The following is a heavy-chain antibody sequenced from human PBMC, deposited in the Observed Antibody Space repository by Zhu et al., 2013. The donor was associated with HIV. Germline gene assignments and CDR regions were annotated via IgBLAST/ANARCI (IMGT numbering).Heavy chain of an antibody. CDR1: GGTFSSYA. CDR2: IIPILGTA. Sequence: QVQLVQSGAEVKKPGSSVKVSCKASGGTFSSYAISWVRQAPGQGLEWMGGIIPILGTANYAQKFQGRVTITADESTSTAYMELSSLRSEDTAVYYCARGWGHYGDYACAYWGQGTLVTVSS. D-gene: IGHD4-17*01. J-gene: IGHJ4*02. V-gene: IGHV1-69*01. CDR3: ARGWGHYGDYACAY.